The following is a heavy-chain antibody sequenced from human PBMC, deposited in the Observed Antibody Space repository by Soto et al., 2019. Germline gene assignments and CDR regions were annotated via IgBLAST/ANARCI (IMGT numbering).Heavy chain of an antibody. V-gene: IGHV1-69*01. J-gene: IGHJ3*02. D-gene: IGHD3-22*01. Sequence: QVQLVQSGSEVKKPGSWVKFSCKASEGTFSSYAISWVQQAPGQGLEWMGGIIPIFGTANNAQKFQCRVTITADESTSTAYMELSRLRSEDTAVYYCARELDTPTDSSGQKDAFDIWGQGTMVTVSS. CDR1: EGTFSSYA. CDR3: ARELDTPTDSSGQKDAFDI. CDR2: IIPIFGTA.